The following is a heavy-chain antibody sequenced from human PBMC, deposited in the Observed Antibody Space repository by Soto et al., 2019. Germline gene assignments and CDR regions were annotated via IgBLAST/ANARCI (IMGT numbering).Heavy chain of an antibody. CDR2: ISRDGNAI. Sequence: VQLVESGGGLVKPGGSLRLSCAASGFTFSDYYMGWIRQAPGKGLEWLAYISRDGNAIFYADSVNGRSTISRDNAKNSLFLQMDDLRAEETGMFFCARGAEMSTLTKWFDSWGQGTLVTVSS. J-gene: IGHJ5*01. CDR1: GFTFSDYY. V-gene: IGHV3-11*01. CDR3: ARGAEMSTLTKWFDS. D-gene: IGHD1-1*01.